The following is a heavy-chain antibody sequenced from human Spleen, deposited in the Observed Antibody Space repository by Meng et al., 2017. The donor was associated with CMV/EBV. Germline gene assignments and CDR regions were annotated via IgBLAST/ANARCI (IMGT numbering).Heavy chain of an antibody. Sequence: ASVKVSCKASGYTLTSYGISWVRQAPGQGLEWMGWISAYNGNTNYAQKLQGRVTMTTDTSTSTAYMELRSLRSDDTAVYYCARVSYTKWVPIWYGMDVWGQGTTVTVSS. V-gene: IGHV1-18*01. D-gene: IGHD2-2*02. CDR2: ISAYNGNT. CDR1: GYTLTSYG. J-gene: IGHJ6*02. CDR3: ARVSYTKWVPIWYGMDV.